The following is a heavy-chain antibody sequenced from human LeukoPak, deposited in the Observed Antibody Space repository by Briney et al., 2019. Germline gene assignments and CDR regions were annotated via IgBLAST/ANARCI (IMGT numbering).Heavy chain of an antibody. CDR2: IYYSGST. J-gene: IGHJ4*02. CDR1: GGSISSSSYY. Sequence: SETLSLTCTVSGGSISSSSYYWGWIRQPPGKGLEWCGSIYYSGSTYYNPSLKSRVTISVDTSKNQFSLKLSSVTAADTAVYYCARRRVEMATISGFDYWGQGTLVTVSS. CDR3: ARRRVEMATISGFDY. V-gene: IGHV4-39*01. D-gene: IGHD5-24*01.